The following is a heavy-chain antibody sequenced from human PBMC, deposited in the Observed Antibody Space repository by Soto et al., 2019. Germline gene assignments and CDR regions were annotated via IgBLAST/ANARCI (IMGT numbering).Heavy chain of an antibody. CDR3: ARGGEQWLVQDWFDP. J-gene: IGHJ5*02. CDR1: GGTFSSYA. Sequence: QVQLVQSGAEVKKPGSSVKVSCKASGGTFSSYAISWVRQAPGQGLEWMGGIIPIFGTADYAQKFQGRVTITADESTSTVYMELSSLRSEDTAVYYCARGGEQWLVQDWFDPWGQGTLVTVSS. D-gene: IGHD6-19*01. CDR2: IIPIFGTA. V-gene: IGHV1-69*12.